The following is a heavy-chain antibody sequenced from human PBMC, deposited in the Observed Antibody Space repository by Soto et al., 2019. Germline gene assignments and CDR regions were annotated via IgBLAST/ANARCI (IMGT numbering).Heavy chain of an antibody. V-gene: IGHV1-3*01. CDR1: GYTFISYA. D-gene: IGHD3-16*02. CDR2: INAGNGNT. J-gene: IGHJ5*02. Sequence: ASVKVSCKASGYTFISYAMHWVRQAPGQRLEWMGWINAGNGNTKYSQKFQGRVTITRDTSASTAYMELSSLRSEDTAVYYCARDRYQFATWFDPWGQGTLVTVSS. CDR3: ARDRYQFATWFDP.